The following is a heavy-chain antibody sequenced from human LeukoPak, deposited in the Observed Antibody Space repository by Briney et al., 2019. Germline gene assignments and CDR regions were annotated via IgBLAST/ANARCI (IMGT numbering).Heavy chain of an antibody. V-gene: IGHV4-4*07. CDR1: GNSFGDYY. J-gene: IGHJ5*02. D-gene: IGHD3-10*01. CDR2: IYTSGST. CDR3: ARSQFSGSGGYQGRWFDP. Sequence: SETLSLTCTVSGNSFGDYYWSWIRQPAGKGLEWIGRIYTSGSTTYNPSLKSRVTMSVDTSKCQFSLNLMSVTAADTAVYYCARSQFSGSGGYQGRWFDPWGQGTLVTVSS.